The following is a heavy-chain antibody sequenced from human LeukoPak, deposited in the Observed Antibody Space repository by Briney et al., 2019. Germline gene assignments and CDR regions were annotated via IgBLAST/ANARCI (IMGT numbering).Heavy chain of an antibody. CDR3: ARQQLWPNYFDY. CDR2: IYYSGST. CDR1: GGSISSSSYY. V-gene: IGHV4-39*01. J-gene: IGHJ4*02. Sequence: PSETLSLTCTVSGGSISSSSYYWGWIRQPPGKGLEWIGSIYYSGSTYYNPSLKSRVTISVDTSKNQFSLKLSSVTAADTAVYYCARQQLWPNYFDYWGQGTLVTVSS. D-gene: IGHD5-18*01.